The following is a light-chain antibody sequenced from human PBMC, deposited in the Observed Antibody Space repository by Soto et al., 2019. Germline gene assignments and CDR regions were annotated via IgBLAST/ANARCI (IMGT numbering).Light chain of an antibody. J-gene: IGLJ2*01. Sequence: QSALTQPASLSGSPGQSITISCTGTSSDVGGYKYVSWYQHHPGEAPKLIIYEVSNRPSGVSNRFSGSKSGNTASLTISGLQAEDESHYYCSSKSSGSTPMLFGGGTKLTGL. CDR2: EVS. CDR3: SSKSSGSTPML. CDR1: SSDVGGYKY. V-gene: IGLV2-14*01.